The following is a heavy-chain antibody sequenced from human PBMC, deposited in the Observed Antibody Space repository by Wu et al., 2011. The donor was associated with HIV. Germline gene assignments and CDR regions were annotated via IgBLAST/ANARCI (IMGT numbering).Heavy chain of an antibody. J-gene: IGHJ4*02. CDR1: GGTFNSYV. Sequence: QVQLVQSGAEVKKPGSSVKVSCKASGGTFNSYVISWVRQAPGQGLEWMGGIIPIFTTVNYAQKLQGRVTITTDESTSTVYMELSSLRSEDTAVYYCTRGGGTMVRGLYYFDHWGQGTLVTVSS. D-gene: IGHD3-10*01. CDR3: TRGGGTMVRGLYYFDH. CDR2: IIPIFTTV. V-gene: IGHV1-69*01.